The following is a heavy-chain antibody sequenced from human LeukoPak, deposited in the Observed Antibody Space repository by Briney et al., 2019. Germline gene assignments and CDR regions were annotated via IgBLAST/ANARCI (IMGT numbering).Heavy chain of an antibody. CDR3: ARNASDSGTSYFDS. V-gene: IGHV4-39*01. J-gene: IGHJ4*02. D-gene: IGHD1-26*01. CDR1: GGSISISTYY. Sequence: PSETLSLTCTVSGGSISISTYYWGWIRQPPGKGLEWIGSIYYSGSTSYNPSLKSRVTMSVYTSKNQFSLKLDSVTAADTAVYYCARNASDSGTSYFDSWGQGTLVTVSS. CDR2: IYYSGST.